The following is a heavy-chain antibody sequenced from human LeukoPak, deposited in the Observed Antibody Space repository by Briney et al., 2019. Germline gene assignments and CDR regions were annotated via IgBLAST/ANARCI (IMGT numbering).Heavy chain of an antibody. CDR3: AIGYSYGFDY. J-gene: IGHJ4*02. CDR1: GGSISSYY. CDR2: IYYSGST. V-gene: IGHV4-59*01. Sequence: SETLSLTCTVSGGSISSYYWSWIRQPPGKGLEWIGYIYYSGSTNYNPSLKSRVTISVDASKNQFSLKLSSVAAADTAVYYCAIGYSYGFDYWGQGTLVTVSS. D-gene: IGHD5-18*01.